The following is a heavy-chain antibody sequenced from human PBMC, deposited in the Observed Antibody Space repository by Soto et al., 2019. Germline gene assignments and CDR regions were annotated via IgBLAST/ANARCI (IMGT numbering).Heavy chain of an antibody. CDR3: ARRADYGDYATGGDY. Sequence: SEILSLTCTVSGGSISSSSYYWGWIRQPPGKGLEWIGSIYYSGSTYYNPSLKSRVTISVDTSKNQFSLKLSSVTAADTAVYYCARRADYGDYATGGDYWGQGTLVTVSS. J-gene: IGHJ4*02. D-gene: IGHD4-17*01. V-gene: IGHV4-39*01. CDR2: IYYSGST. CDR1: GGSISSSSYY.